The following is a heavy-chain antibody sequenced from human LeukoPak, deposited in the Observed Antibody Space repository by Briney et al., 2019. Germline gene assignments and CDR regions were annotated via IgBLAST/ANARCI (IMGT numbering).Heavy chain of an antibody. CDR1: GDSISSSY. CDR2: ISYSGST. J-gene: IGHJ4*02. Sequence: SETLSLTCTVSGDSISSSYWSWIRQPPGKGLEWIGYISYSGSTNYNPSLKSRVTISVDTSKNQFSLKLSSVTAADTAVYYCARGINWVDYWGQGTLATVSS. CDR3: ARGINWVDY. V-gene: IGHV4-59*01. D-gene: IGHD7-27*01.